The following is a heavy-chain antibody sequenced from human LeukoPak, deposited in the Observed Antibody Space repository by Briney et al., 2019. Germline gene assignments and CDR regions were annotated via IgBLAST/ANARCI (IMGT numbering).Heavy chain of an antibody. V-gene: IGHV3-23*01. D-gene: IGHD3-10*01. CDR1: GFTFSSYA. J-gene: IGHJ4*02. CDR2: ISGSGGST. CDR3: AKDRRGGVLVTMVRGVIRREAPTPDY. Sequence: PGGSLRLSCAASGFTFSSYAMSWVRQAPGKGLEWVSAISGSGGSTYYADSVKGRFTISRDNSKNTLYLQMNSLRAEDTAVYYCAKDRRGGVLVTMVRGVIRREAPTPDYWGQGTLVTVSS.